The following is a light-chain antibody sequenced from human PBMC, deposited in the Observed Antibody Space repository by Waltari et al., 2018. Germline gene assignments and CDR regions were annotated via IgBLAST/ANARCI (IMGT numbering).Light chain of an antibody. CDR1: STNIGSNT. CDR2: SNN. J-gene: IGLJ3*02. Sequence: QSVLTQPPSASGTPGQRVTISCSGSSTNIGSNTVNWNQQLPGTAPKLLIYSNNQRPSGVPDRFSGSNSGTSASLAISVLQSEDEADYYCAAWDDSLNGHWVFGGGTKLTVL. V-gene: IGLV1-44*01. CDR3: AAWDDSLNGHWV.